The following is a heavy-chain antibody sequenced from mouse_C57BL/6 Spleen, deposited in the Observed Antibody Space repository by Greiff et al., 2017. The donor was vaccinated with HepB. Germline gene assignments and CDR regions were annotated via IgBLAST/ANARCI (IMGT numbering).Heavy chain of an antibody. CDR3: ARGNIYYDYDGFAY. V-gene: IGHV1-54*01. CDR2: INPGSGGT. D-gene: IGHD2-4*01. CDR1: GYAFTNYL. J-gene: IGHJ3*01. Sequence: QVQLKESGAELVRPGTSVKVSCKASGYAFTNYLIEWVKQRPGQGLEWIGVINPGSGGTNYNEKFKGKATLTADKSSSNAYMQLSSLTSEDSAVYFCARGNIYYDYDGFAYWGQGTLVTVSA.